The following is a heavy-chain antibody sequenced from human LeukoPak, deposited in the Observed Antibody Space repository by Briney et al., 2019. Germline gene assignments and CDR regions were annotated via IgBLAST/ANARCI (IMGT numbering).Heavy chain of an antibody. Sequence: SSETLSLTCSVSGASISRSTYYWGWIRQPPGKGLEWIGSVFHTGTAYYNPSLRSRVTISVDTSKNQFSLKLSFVTAADTAVYYCTKNDVGDYGTWGQGTLVIGSS. J-gene: IGHJ5*02. CDR2: VFHTGTA. V-gene: IGHV4-39*01. D-gene: IGHD4-17*01. CDR1: GASISRSTYY. CDR3: TKNDVGDYGT.